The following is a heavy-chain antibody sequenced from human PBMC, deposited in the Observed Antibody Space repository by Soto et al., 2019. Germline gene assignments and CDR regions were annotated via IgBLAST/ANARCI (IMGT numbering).Heavy chain of an antibody. CDR2: INSDGSST. Sequence: EVQLMESGGGLVQPGGSLRLSCAASGFTFSSYWMHWVRQAPGKGLVWVSRINSDGSSTTYADSVKGRFTISRDNANNTLYLQMNSRRAEDTAVYYCVRGEGGWETYWGQGTLVTVSS. D-gene: IGHD6-19*01. V-gene: IGHV3-74*01. CDR3: VRGEGGWETY. J-gene: IGHJ4*02. CDR1: GFTFSSYW.